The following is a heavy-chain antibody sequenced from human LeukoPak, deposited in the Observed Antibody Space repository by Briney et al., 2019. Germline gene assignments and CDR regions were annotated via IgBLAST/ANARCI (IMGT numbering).Heavy chain of an antibody. V-gene: IGHV4-59*01. J-gene: IGHJ4*02. CDR2: IYYSGST. CDR3: ASSRSSSGWSLIDY. D-gene: IGHD6-19*01. CDR1: GGSINSYY. Sequence: SETLSLTCTVSGGSINSYYWSWIRQPPGEGLEWVGYIYYSGSTNYKPSLKRRVTISVDTSKNQFSLKVSSVTAADTAVYYCASSRSSSGWSLIDYWGQGALVIVSS.